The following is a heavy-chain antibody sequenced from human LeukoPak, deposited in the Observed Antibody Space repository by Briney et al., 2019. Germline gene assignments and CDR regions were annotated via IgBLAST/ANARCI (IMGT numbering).Heavy chain of an antibody. CDR2: IYSGGST. Sequence: PGGSLRLSCAASGFTFSGYSMSWVRQAPGKGLEWVSVIYSGGSTYYADSVKGRFTISRDNSKNTLYLQMNSLRAEDTAVYYCARGLVRREPPALNWFDPWGQGTLVTVSS. CDR3: ARGLVRREPPALNWFDP. J-gene: IGHJ5*02. CDR1: GFTFSGYS. D-gene: IGHD1-26*01. V-gene: IGHV3-53*01.